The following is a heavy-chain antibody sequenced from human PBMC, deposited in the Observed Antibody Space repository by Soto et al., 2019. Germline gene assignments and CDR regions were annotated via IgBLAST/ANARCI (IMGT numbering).Heavy chain of an antibody. CDR3: ARSPYSDILTDYPPFDY. CDR1: GGTFSSYA. Sequence: ASVKVSCKASGGTFSSYAFSWVRQAPGQGLEWMGGFIPIFATATYAQKFQGRVTITADESTSAAYMELSSLRSEDTAMYYCARSPYSDILTDYPPFDYWGQGTLVTVSS. J-gene: IGHJ4*02. CDR2: FIPIFATA. D-gene: IGHD3-9*01. V-gene: IGHV1-69*13.